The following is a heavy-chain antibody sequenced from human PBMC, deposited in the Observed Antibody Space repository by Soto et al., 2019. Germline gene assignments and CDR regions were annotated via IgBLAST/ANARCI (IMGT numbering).Heavy chain of an antibody. CDR1: GGSISSYY. CDR2: IYYSGST. CDR3: ARVVRLSYYYDSSGYPNWFDP. D-gene: IGHD3-22*01. Sequence: SLTCTVSGGSISSYYWSWIRQPPGKGLEWIGYIYYSGSTNYNPSLKSRVTISVDTSKNQFSLKLSSVTAADTAVYYCARVVRLSYYYDSSGYPNWFDPWGQGTLVTVSS. J-gene: IGHJ5*02. V-gene: IGHV4-59*01.